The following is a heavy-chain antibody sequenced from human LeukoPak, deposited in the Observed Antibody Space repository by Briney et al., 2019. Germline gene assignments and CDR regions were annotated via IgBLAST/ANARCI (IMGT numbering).Heavy chain of an antibody. J-gene: IGHJ6*02. CDR1: GGSISSYY. CDR2: IYYSGST. D-gene: IGHD2-2*01. V-gene: IGHV4-59*08. CDR3: AGPYCSSTSCYRGTYYYGMDV. Sequence: SETLSLTCTVSGGSISSYYWSWIRQPPGKGLEWIGYIYYSGSTNYNPSLKSRVTISVDTSKNQFSLKLSSVTAADTAVYYCAGPYCSSTSCYRGTYYYGMDVWGQGTTVTVSS.